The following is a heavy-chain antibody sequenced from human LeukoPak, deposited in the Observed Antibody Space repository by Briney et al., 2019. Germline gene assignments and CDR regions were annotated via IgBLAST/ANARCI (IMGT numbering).Heavy chain of an antibody. V-gene: IGHV3-23*01. Sequence: GGSLRLSCAASGFTFSSYAMSWVRQAPGKGLEWVSAISGSGGSTYFADSVKGRFTISRDDSKNTLYLQMNSLRAEDTAVYYCAKGVRYFDWYDYWGQGTLVTVSS. CDR2: ISGSGGST. J-gene: IGHJ4*02. CDR3: AKGVRYFDWYDY. CDR1: GFTFSSYA. D-gene: IGHD3-9*01.